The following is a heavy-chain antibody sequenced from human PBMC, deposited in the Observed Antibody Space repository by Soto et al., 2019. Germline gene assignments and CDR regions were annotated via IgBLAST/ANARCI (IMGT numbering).Heavy chain of an antibody. J-gene: IGHJ5*02. Sequence: ASVKVSCKASGYTFTSYAMHWVRQAPGQRLEWMGWINAGNGNTKYSQRFQGRVTITRDTSASTAYMELSSLRSEDTAVYYCAIYDSLRWFAPWGQGTLVTVSS. CDR1: GYTFTSYA. CDR2: INAGNGNT. D-gene: IGHD3-22*01. CDR3: AIYDSLRWFAP. V-gene: IGHV1-3*01.